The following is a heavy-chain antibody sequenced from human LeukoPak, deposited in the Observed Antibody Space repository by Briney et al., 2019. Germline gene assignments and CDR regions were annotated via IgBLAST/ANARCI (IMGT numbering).Heavy chain of an antibody. J-gene: IGHJ4*02. CDR1: GGTFSSYA. V-gene: IGHV1-69*13. Sequence: SVKVSCKASGGTFSSYAISWVRQAPGQGLEWMGGIIPIFGTANYAQKFQGRVTITADESTSTAYMELSSLRSEDTAVYYCARVSIAVAGTPNFDYWGQGTLVTVSS. D-gene: IGHD6-19*01. CDR2: IIPIFGTA. CDR3: ARVSIAVAGTPNFDY.